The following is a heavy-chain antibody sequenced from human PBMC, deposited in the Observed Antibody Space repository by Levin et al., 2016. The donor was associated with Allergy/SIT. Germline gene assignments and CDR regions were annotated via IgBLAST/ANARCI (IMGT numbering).Heavy chain of an antibody. CDR3: ARSSYFDIDYFDI. D-gene: IGHD3-9*01. J-gene: IGHJ4*02. CDR1: GGSIDNNNYY. CDR2: IYYTGAA. V-gene: IGHV4-30-4*08. Sequence: SETLSLTCTVSGGSIDNNNYYWGWVRQPPGKGLEWIGYIYYTGAAHYSPSLKSRALISLATSRNQFSLQLTSLTAADTAVYFCARSSYFDIDYFDIWGQGTQVTVSS.